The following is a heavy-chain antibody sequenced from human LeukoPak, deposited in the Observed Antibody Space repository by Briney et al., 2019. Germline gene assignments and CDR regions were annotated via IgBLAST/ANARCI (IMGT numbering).Heavy chain of an antibody. CDR2: IYYSGST. V-gene: IGHV4-59*01. CDR3: ARGDNNGYYCYFFYIYV. D-gene: IGHD5-12*01. J-gene: IGHJ6*03. CDR1: GGSISSYY. Sequence: SETLSLTCTVSGGSISSYYWSWIRQPPGKGLGWIGYIYYSGSTNYNHSLKSRVTISVDTSKNQFSLKLISLTASETAVYFCARGDNNGYYCYFFYIYVWGKGNTVTVSS.